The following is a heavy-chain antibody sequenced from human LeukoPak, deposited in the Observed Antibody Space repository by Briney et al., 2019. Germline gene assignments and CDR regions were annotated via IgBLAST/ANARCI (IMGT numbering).Heavy chain of an antibody. CDR1: GFTFSSYA. Sequence: GGSLRLSCAASGFTFSSYAMNWVRQAPGKGLEWVSSISSSSSYIYYADSVRGRFTISRDNAKNSLYLQMNSLRAEDTAVYYCARARDAYFDYWGQGTLVTVSS. V-gene: IGHV3-21*01. CDR3: ARARDAYFDY. J-gene: IGHJ4*02. D-gene: IGHD5-24*01. CDR2: ISSSSSYI.